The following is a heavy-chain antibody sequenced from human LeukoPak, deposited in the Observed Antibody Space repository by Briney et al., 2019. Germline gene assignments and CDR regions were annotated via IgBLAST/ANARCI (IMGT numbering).Heavy chain of an antibody. CDR3: ARGGDYYDSSFDY. V-gene: IGHV4-59*01. D-gene: IGHD3-22*01. Sequence: SETLSLTCTVSGGSISSYYWSWIRQPLGKGLEWIGYIYYSGSTNYNPSLKSRVTISVDTSKNQFSLKLSSVTAADTAVYYCARGGDYYDSSFDYWGQGTLVTVSS. CDR1: GGSISSYY. J-gene: IGHJ4*02. CDR2: IYYSGST.